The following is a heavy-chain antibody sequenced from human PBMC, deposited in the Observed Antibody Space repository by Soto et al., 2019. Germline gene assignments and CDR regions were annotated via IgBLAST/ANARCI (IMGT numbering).Heavy chain of an antibody. J-gene: IGHJ4*02. D-gene: IGHD6-19*01. CDR2: INAGNGNT. CDR3: ARAVAVAADFDY. V-gene: IGHV1-3*05. Sequence: QVQLVQSGAEEKKPAASATVSCKASGYTFTGYAMHWVRQAPGQRLEWMGWINAGNGNTKYSQKFQGRVTITRDTSASTAYMELSSLRSEDTAVYYCARAVAVAADFDYWWQGTLVTVSS. CDR1: GYTFTGYA.